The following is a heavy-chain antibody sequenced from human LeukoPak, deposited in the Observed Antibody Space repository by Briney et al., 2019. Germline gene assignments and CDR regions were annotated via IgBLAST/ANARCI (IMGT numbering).Heavy chain of an antibody. D-gene: IGHD2-15*01. CDR1: GYTFTGYH. V-gene: IGHV1-2*02. Sequence: ASVKVSCKASGYTFTGYHMHWVRQAPGQGLEWMGWINPNSGGTNYAQKFQGRVTMTRDTSISTAYMELSRLRSDDTAVYYCARARGRYCSGVSCFSFDPWGQGTLVTVSS. CDR3: ARARGRYCSGVSCFSFDP. J-gene: IGHJ5*02. CDR2: INPNSGGT.